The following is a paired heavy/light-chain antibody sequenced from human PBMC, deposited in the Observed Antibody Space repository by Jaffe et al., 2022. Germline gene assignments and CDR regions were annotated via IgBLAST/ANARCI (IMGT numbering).Light chain of an antibody. J-gene: IGLJ2*01. Sequence: NFMLTQPHSVSESPGKTVTISCTGSSGSIASNYVQWHQQRPGSAPTTVIYEDNQRPSGVPDRFSGSIDRSSNSASLTISGLKTEDEADYYCQSYDSSTVVFGGGTKLTVL. CDR2: EDN. CDR1: SGSIASNY. CDR3: QSYDSSTVV. V-gene: IGLV6-57*02.
Heavy chain of an antibody. CDR1: GFTFENYA. CDR3: AKDRTPVAVTYYFDY. CDR2: ISWNSGRI. J-gene: IGHJ4*02. Sequence: EVQLVESGGGLVQPGRSLRLSCAASGFTFENYAMNWVRQVPGKGLEWVSGISWNSGRIDYAGSVKGRFTISRDNAKNSLYLQMNSLRTEDTALYYCAKDRTPVAVTYYFDYWGQGILVTVSS. V-gene: IGHV3-9*01. D-gene: IGHD6-19*01.